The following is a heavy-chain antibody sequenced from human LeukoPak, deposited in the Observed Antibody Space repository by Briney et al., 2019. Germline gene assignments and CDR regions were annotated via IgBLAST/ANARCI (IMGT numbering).Heavy chain of an antibody. CDR2: INHSGST. Sequence: PSETLSLTCAVYGGSFSGYYWSWIRQPPGKGLEWIGEINHSGSTNYNPSLMSRVTISVDTSKNQFSLKLSPVTAADTAVYYCARVEHYYDSSGYPFDYWGQGTLVTVSS. V-gene: IGHV4-34*01. CDR3: ARVEHYYDSSGYPFDY. J-gene: IGHJ4*02. D-gene: IGHD3-22*01. CDR1: GGSFSGYY.